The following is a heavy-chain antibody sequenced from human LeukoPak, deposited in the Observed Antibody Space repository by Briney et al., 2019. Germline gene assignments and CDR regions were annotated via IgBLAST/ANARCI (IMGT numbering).Heavy chain of an antibody. J-gene: IGHJ4*02. V-gene: IGHV3-30*02. CDR3: AKASGLWWDFDY. CDR2: IRYDGSNT. CDR1: GFTFSSYG. D-gene: IGHD2-21*01. Sequence: GGSLRLSCAASGFTFSSYGMHWVRQAPGKGLEWVAFIRYDGSNTYYADSVKRRFTITRDTSRNTLYLQMDSMRAEDTAVYYCAKASGLWWDFDYWGQGTLVTVSS.